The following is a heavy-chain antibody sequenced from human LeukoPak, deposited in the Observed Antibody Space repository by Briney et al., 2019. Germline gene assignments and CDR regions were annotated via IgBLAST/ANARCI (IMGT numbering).Heavy chain of an antibody. CDR2: IYTSGST. CDR1: GDSISGGSYY. J-gene: IGHJ5*02. CDR3: ARGVPTSGWFVYNWFDP. Sequence: PSETLSLTCTVSGDSISGGSYYWSWIRQPAGKGLEWIGRIYTSGSTSYNPSLKSRVTMSVDTSKNQFSLKLTSVTAADTAVYYCARGVPTSGWFVYNWFDPWGKGTLVTVSS. D-gene: IGHD6-19*01. V-gene: IGHV4-61*02.